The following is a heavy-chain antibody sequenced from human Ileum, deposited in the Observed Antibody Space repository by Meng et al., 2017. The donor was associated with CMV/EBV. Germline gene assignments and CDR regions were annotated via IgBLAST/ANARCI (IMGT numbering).Heavy chain of an antibody. CDR1: GVYISTHY. D-gene: IGHD3-10*01. V-gene: IGHV4-59*11. CDR3: AERGGGH. J-gene: IGHJ4*02. CDR2: IHSAARA. Sequence: QVQLQQAGQVMVKPSETPSLTCTVSGVYISTHYWSWIRQSPGKGLEWIVSIHSAARADYSPSLKSRVTISIDTSDSQLSLMLSSVTAADTAMYYCAERGGGHWGQGILVTVSS.